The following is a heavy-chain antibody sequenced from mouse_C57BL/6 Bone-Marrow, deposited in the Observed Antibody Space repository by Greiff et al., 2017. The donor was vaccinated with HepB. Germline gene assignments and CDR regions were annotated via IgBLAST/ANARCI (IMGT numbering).Heavy chain of an antibody. V-gene: IGHV1-74*01. CDR3: AISLYYYGSSSPFDY. CDR1: GYTFTSYW. Sequence: QVQLQQPGAELVKPGASVKVSCKASGYTFTSYWMHWVKQRPGQGLEWIGRIHPSDSDTNYNQKFQGKATLTVDKSSSTAYMQLSSLTSEDSAVYYCAISLYYYGSSSPFDYWGQGTTLTVSS. J-gene: IGHJ2*01. CDR2: IHPSDSDT. D-gene: IGHD1-1*01.